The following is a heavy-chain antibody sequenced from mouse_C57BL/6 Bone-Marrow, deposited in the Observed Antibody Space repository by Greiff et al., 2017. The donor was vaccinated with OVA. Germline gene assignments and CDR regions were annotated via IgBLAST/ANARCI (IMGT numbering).Heavy chain of an antibody. CDR3: ARGMGRGWYFDV. D-gene: IGHD4-1*01. V-gene: IGHV1-81*01. CDR1: GYTFTSYG. CDR2: IYPRSGNT. Sequence: VQLQQSGAELARPGASVKLSCKASGYTFTSYGISWVKQSTGQGLEWIGEIYPRSGNTYYNEKFKGKATLTADKSSSTAYMELRSLTSEDSAVYFCARGMGRGWYFDVWGTGTTVTVSS. J-gene: IGHJ1*03.